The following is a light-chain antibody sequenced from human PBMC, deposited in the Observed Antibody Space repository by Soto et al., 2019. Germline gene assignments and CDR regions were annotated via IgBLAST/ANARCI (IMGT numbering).Light chain of an antibody. V-gene: IGLV1-36*01. CDR3: AAWDETLIDV. CDR1: GFNIGNNA. CDR2: NDN. J-gene: IGLJ1*01. Sequence: QSVLTQPPSVSAAPGQTVTISCSGRGFNIGNNAVNWYLKVPGQPPEVVIYNDNERPSGVPDRFSGSKSGTSASLAISGLQSEDEADYYCAAWDETLIDVFGTGTKVTVL.